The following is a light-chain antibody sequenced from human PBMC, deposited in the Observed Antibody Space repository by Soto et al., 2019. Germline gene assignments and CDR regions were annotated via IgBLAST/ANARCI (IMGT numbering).Light chain of an antibody. CDR2: DAS. CDR3: QQYDNLIT. V-gene: IGKV1-33*01. Sequence: DIQMTQSPSSLSASVGDRVTITCQASQDISNYLNWYQQKPGKAPKLLIYDASNLETGVPSRFSGSGSGTDFTFTISSLQPEDIATYYCQQYDNLITFGQGTRLDIK. CDR1: QDISNY. J-gene: IGKJ5*01.